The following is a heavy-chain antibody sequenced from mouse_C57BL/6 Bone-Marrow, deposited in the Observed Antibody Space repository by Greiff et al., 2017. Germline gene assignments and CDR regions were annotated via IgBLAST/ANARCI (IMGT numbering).Heavy chain of an antibody. CDR3: ARYYSNSWFAY. D-gene: IGHD2-5*01. J-gene: IGHJ3*01. Sequence: EVMLVESGGGLVKPGGSLTLSCAASGFTFSSYAMSWVRQTPEKRLEWVATISDGGSYTYYPDNVKGRFTISRDNAKNNLYLQMSHLKSEDTAMYYCARYYSNSWFAYWGQGTLVTVSA. CDR1: GFTFSSYA. CDR2: ISDGGSYT. V-gene: IGHV5-4*03.